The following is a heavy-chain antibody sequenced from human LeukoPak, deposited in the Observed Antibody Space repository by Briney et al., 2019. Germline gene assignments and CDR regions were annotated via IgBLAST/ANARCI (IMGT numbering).Heavy chain of an antibody. CDR1: GFTFSSHW. V-gene: IGHV3-74*01. J-gene: IGHJ4*02. CDR3: ARGGQGAVDY. Sequence: GSLRLSCAASGFTFSSHWMDWVRPAPGKGPVWVSFINNDGGVTSYADSVKGRFTISRDNAKNTLYLQMNSLRAEDTAMYYCARGGQGAVDYWGPGALVTVPS. CDR2: INNDGGVT. D-gene: IGHD3-16*01.